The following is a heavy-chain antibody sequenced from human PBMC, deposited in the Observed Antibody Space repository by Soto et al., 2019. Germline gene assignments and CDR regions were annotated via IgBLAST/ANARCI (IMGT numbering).Heavy chain of an antibody. Sequence: PGGSLRLSCAASGFTFNTFAMSWVRQAPGGGLEWVSAISGSGGSTYYADSVKGRFTISRDNSKNTLYLQMNSLRAEDTAVYYCAKDSSGWSKDFWGKGSTVTVSS. CDR2: ISGSGGST. CDR3: AKDSSGWSKDF. CDR1: GFTFNTFA. V-gene: IGHV3-23*01. D-gene: IGHD6-19*01. J-gene: IGHJ6*04.